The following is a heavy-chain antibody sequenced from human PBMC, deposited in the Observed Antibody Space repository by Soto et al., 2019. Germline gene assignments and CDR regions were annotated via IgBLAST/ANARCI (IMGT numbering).Heavy chain of an antibody. CDR1: GFTFSSYS. Sequence: EVQLVESGGGLVKPGGSLRLSCAASGFTFSSYSMNWVRQAPGKGLEWVSSISSGSSYIYYSDSVKGRFTISRDNAKSSLYLQMNSLRGEDTAVYYFARSSSTSKKGLTYWGQGTLVTVSS. V-gene: IGHV3-21*01. J-gene: IGHJ4*02. D-gene: IGHD2-2*01. CDR3: ARSSSTSKKGLTY. CDR2: ISSGSSYI.